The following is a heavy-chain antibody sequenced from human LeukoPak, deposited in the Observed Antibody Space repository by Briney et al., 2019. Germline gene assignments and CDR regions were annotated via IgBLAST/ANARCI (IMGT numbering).Heavy chain of an antibody. J-gene: IGHJ4*02. V-gene: IGHV4-59*01. CDR2: IYYSGST. Sequence: SETLSLTCTVSGGSISSYYWSWIRQPPGKGLEWIGYIYYSGSTNYNPSLKSRVTISVDTSRNQFSLKLSSVTAADTAVYYCASGVPDYYDSSGYSTFDYWGQGTLVTVSS. D-gene: IGHD3-22*01. CDR3: ASGVPDYYDSSGYSTFDY. CDR1: GGSISSYY.